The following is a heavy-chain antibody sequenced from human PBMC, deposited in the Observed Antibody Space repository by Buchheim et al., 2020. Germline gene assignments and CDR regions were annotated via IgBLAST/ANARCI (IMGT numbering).Heavy chain of an antibody. J-gene: IGHJ4*02. V-gene: IGHV1-24*01. CDR2: FDPEDGET. D-gene: IGHD3-22*01. CDR1: GYTLTELA. CDR3: ATLYLNYYDSSGYYTGFDY. Sequence: QVQLVQSGAEVKKPGASVKVSCKVSGYTLTELAMHWVRQAPGKGLEWMGGFDPEDGETIYAQKFQGRVTMTEDTSTANAYMELSSLRSEDTAVYYCATLYLNYYDSSGYYTGFDYWGQGTL.